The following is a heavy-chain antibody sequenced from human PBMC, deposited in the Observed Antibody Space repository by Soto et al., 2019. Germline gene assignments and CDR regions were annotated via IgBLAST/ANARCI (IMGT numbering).Heavy chain of an antibody. CDR3: ARELPGYCTTTDCYSNFDY. J-gene: IGHJ4*02. Sequence: EVQLVESGGGLVQPGGSLRLSCAVSGFTFTSYSMSWVRQAPGEGLEWVANIQQDGSEKYYVDSVKGRFTISRHNAKNSLYLQMNSLRADDTAVYYCARELPGYCTTTDCYSNFDYWGQGTLVTFSS. CDR2: IQQDGSEK. CDR1: GFTFTSYS. V-gene: IGHV3-7*03. D-gene: IGHD2-2*02.